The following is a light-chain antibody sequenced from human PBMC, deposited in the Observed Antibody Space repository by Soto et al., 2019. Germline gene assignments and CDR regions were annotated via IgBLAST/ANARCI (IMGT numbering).Light chain of an antibody. Sequence: EVVLTQSPPTLPALPWESATVSWMASQSVSSKLAWYQQKPGQAPRLLIYGASTRATGIPARFSGSGSGTDFTLTISSLQSEDFAVYYCQHYNNWPPWTFGQGTKVDI. CDR3: QHYNNWPPWT. V-gene: IGKV3-15*01. CDR1: QSVSSK. J-gene: IGKJ1*01. CDR2: GAS.